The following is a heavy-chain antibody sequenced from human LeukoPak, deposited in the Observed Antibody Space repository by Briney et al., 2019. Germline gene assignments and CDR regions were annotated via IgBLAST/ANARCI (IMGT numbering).Heavy chain of an antibody. V-gene: IGHV4-34*01. Sequence: PSETLSLTCAVYGGSFSGYYWSWIRQPPGKGLEWIGEINHSGSTNYNPSLKSRVTISVDTSKNQFSLKLSSVTAADTAVYYCASARLLWFGELPKYYFDYWGQGTLVTVSS. D-gene: IGHD3-10*01. CDR3: ASARLLWFGELPKYYFDY. J-gene: IGHJ4*02. CDR2: INHSGST. CDR1: GGSFSGYY.